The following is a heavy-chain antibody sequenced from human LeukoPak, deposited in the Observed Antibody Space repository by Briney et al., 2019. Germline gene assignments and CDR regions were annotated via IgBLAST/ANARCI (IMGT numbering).Heavy chain of an antibody. J-gene: IGHJ4*02. Sequence: GGSLTLSCVASGFTFEDYTMHWVRQAPGNTLEWVSLISWDGTTYYTDSVKGRYTISRDNSKNSLYLQMDTLRSEDTAFYYCVKDLSYESSGHVLEYWGQGTLVTVSS. D-gene: IGHD3-22*01. CDR2: ISWDGTT. CDR1: GFTFEDYT. V-gene: IGHV3-43*01. CDR3: VKDLSYESSGHVLEY.